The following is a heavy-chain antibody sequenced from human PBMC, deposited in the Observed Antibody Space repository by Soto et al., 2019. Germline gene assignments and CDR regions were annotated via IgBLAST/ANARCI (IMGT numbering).Heavy chain of an antibody. D-gene: IGHD3-3*01. V-gene: IGHV1-2*04. Sequence: GASVKVSCKASGYTFTGYYMHWVRQAPGQGLEWMGWINPNSGGTNYAQKFQGWVTMTRDTSISTAYMELSRLRSDDTAVYYCAREIFWSGPNTHIMDVWGQGTTVTVSS. CDR1: GYTFTGYY. CDR3: AREIFWSGPNTHIMDV. J-gene: IGHJ6*02. CDR2: INPNSGGT.